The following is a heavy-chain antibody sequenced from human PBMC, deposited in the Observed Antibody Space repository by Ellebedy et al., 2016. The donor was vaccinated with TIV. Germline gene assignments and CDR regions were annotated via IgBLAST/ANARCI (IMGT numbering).Heavy chain of an antibody. CDR3: ATLRGAAGLP. Sequence: SETLSLTCAIYNGSFNNYFWGWIRQPPGKGLEWIAEINHSGGTNYNPSLKSRLALSVDTSKNQFSLKLDSVTAADTAVYYCATLRGAAGLPWGQGTLVTVSS. D-gene: IGHD3-10*01. CDR1: NGSFNNYF. J-gene: IGHJ5*02. CDR2: INHSGGT. V-gene: IGHV4-34*01.